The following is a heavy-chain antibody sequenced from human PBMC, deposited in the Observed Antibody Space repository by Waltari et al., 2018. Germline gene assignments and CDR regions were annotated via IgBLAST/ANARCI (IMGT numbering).Heavy chain of an antibody. J-gene: IGHJ3*02. CDR2: INHSGST. V-gene: IGHV4-34*01. D-gene: IGHD3-22*01. CDR1: GGSFSGYY. Sequence: QVQLQQWGAGLLKPSETLSLTCAVYGGSFSGYYWSWLRQPPGKGLEWIGEINHSGSTNYNPSLKSRVTISVDTSKNQFSLKLSSMTAADTAVYYCARGLGYDSSGYYDDAFDIWGQGTMVTVSS. CDR3: ARGLGYDSSGYYDDAFDI.